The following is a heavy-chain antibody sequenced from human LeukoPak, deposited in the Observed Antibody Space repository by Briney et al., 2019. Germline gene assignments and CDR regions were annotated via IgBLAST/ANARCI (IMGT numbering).Heavy chain of an antibody. CDR2: IYYSGST. Sequence: PSETLSLTCTVSGGSISSSSYYWGWIRQPPGKGLAWIGSIYYSGSTYYNPSLKSRVTISVDTSKNQFSLKLSSVTAADTAVYYCARDVGGDYYDSSGYYGSSAFDIWGQGTMVTVSS. CDR1: GGSISSSSYY. V-gene: IGHV4-39*07. CDR3: ARDVGGDYYDSSGYYGSSAFDI. J-gene: IGHJ3*02. D-gene: IGHD3-22*01.